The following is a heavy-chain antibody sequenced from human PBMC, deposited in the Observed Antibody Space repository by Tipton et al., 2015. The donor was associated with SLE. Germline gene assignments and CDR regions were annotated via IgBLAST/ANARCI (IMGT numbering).Heavy chain of an antibody. V-gene: IGHV3-30*04. CDR2: ISYDGSNK. CDR1: GFTFSSYA. D-gene: IGHD2-2*03. CDR3: AGSLDSIDAPDAFDI. Sequence: SLRLSCAASGFTFSSYAMHWVRQAPGKGLEWVAVISYDGSNKYYADSVKGRFTISRDNSKNTLYLQMNSLRVEDTAVYYCAGSLDSIDAPDAFDIWGQGTMVIVSS. J-gene: IGHJ3*02.